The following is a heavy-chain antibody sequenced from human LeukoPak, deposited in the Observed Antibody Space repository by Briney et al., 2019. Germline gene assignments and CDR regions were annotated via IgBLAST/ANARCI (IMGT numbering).Heavy chain of an antibody. CDR1: GVTFSGYT. D-gene: IGHD3-9*01. J-gene: IGHJ4*01. CDR3: ARALYYDILTGYQTHTYYFDY. CDR2: ISSRSSNI. Sequence: GGSLRLSCSASGVTFSGYTMNWVRQAPGKGLEWVSSISSRSSNIYYADSVKRRFTISRDNAKNSLYLQMNSLRAEDTAVYYCARALYYDILTGYQTHTYYFDYWGLGTLVTVSS. V-gene: IGHV3-21*01.